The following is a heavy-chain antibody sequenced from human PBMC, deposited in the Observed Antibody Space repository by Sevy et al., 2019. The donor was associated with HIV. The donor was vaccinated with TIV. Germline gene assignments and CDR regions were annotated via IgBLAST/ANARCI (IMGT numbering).Heavy chain of an antibody. D-gene: IGHD6-19*01. Sequence: ASVKVSCKASGYTFTGYYMHWVRQAPGQGLEWMGWINPNSGGTNYAQKFQGRVTMTRDTSISTAYMELSRRRSDDTAVYYCAREGRNTGIAVAGGDVWGQGTTVTVSS. CDR3: AREGRNTGIAVAGGDV. CDR1: GYTFTGYY. J-gene: IGHJ6*02. CDR2: INPNSGGT. V-gene: IGHV1-2*02.